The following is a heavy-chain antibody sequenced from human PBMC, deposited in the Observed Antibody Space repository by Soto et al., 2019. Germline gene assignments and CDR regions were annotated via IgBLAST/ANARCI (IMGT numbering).Heavy chain of an antibody. J-gene: IGHJ4*02. CDR1: GLNSSSLA. Sequence: GGPLRLPWAAVGLNSSSLARRWVRKAPGKRLEWVSAISGSGGSTYYADSVKGRFTISRDNSKNTLYLQMNSLRAEDTAVYYCAKPRSGWYGEFDYWGQGTLVTVSS. CDR2: ISGSGGST. D-gene: IGHD6-19*01. V-gene: IGHV3-23*01. CDR3: AKPRSGWYGEFDY.